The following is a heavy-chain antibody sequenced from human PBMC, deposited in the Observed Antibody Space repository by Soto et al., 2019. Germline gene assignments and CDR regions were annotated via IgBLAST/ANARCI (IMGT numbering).Heavy chain of an antibody. V-gene: IGHV3-23*01. CDR1: GFSFSTYA. J-gene: IGHJ6*02. D-gene: IGHD2-2*01. Sequence: GGSLRLSCVASGFSFSTYAMNWVRHTPGRGLEWVAGFGGSGAGTFNANSVKGRFAISRDNSKDTLYLQINSLRAEDTAIYYCAKSSSRAHNYGMDVWGQGTTVTVSS. CDR3: AKSSSRAHNYGMDV. CDR2: FGGSGAGT.